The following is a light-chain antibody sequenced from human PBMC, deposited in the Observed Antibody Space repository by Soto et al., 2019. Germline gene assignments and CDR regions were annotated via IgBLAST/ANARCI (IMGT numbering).Light chain of an antibody. CDR2: QVS. Sequence: QSALTQPASVSGSPGQSITISCTGTSSDIGAYNSVSWYQHHPGKAPKLIVFQVSFRPSAVSDRFSGSKSDNTASLTISGLQTEDEADYYCSSYTSNTTPYVFGTGTKVTVL. J-gene: IGLJ1*01. CDR1: SSDIGAYNS. V-gene: IGLV2-14*01. CDR3: SSYTSNTTPYV.